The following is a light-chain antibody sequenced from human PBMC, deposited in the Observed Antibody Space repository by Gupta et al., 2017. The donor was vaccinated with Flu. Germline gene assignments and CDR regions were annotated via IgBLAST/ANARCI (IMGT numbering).Light chain of an antibody. CDR1: QDISNY. Sequence: DIQMTQSPSSLSASVGDRVTITCQASQDISNYLNWYQQKPGKAPKLLIYDASELETGVPSRFSGSGYGTDFALTISSRQPEDIATYYCQHYYNLPSITFGAGTKVEIK. CDR2: DAS. CDR3: QHYYNLPSIT. V-gene: IGKV1-33*01. J-gene: IGKJ4*01.